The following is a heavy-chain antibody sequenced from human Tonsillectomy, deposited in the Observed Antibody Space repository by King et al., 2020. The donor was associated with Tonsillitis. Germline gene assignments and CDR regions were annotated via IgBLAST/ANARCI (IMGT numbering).Heavy chain of an antibody. CDR1: GFTFRSYG. CDR3: AKDGVAAFDD. D-gene: IGHD2-15*01. Sequence: VQLVESGGGVVQPGGSLRLSCAASGFTFRSYGMHWVRQAPGKGLEWVGLIRYDGSNEYYADSVKGRFTISRDNSKNTLCLQMNSLRPEDTAVYYCAKDGVAAFDDWGQGTLVTVSS. J-gene: IGHJ4*02. V-gene: IGHV3-30*02. CDR2: IRYDGSNE.